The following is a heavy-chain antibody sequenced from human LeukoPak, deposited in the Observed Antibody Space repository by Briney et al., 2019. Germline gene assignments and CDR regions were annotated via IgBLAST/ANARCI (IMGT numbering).Heavy chain of an antibody. CDR3: ARDDARGWGVFDY. V-gene: IGHV3-53*01. CDR1: GFTVSSNH. J-gene: IGHJ4*02. D-gene: IGHD6-19*01. Sequence: HPGGSLRLSCAASGFTVSSNHMSWVRQAPGKGLEWVSVIYSGGSTYYADSVKGRFTISRDNSKNTLYLQMNSLRAEDTAVYYCARDDARGWGVFDYWGQGTLVTVSS. CDR2: IYSGGST.